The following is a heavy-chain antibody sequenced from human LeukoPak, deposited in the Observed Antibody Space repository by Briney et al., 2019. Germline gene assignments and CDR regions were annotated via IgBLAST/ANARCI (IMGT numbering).Heavy chain of an antibody. J-gene: IGHJ4*02. Sequence: ASVKVSCKASGYTFTSYAMHWVRQAPGQRLEWMGWINAGNGNTKYSQKFQGRVTITRDTSASTAYMELSSLRSEDTAVYYCAADMYYDILTGYQNFDYWGQGTLVTVSS. CDR2: INAGNGNT. V-gene: IGHV1-3*01. CDR3: AADMYYDILTGYQNFDY. CDR1: GYTFTSYA. D-gene: IGHD3-9*01.